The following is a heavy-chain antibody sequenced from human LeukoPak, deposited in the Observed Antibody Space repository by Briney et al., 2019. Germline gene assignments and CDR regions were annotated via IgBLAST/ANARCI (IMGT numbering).Heavy chain of an antibody. CDR2: IYTSGST. V-gene: IGHV4-4*07. CDR3: ARGLVATPQGYYYYYMDV. Sequence: SETLSLSCTVSGGSISSYYWSWIRQPAGKGLEWIGRIYTSGSTNYNPSLKSRVTMSVDTSKNQFSLKLSSVTAADTAVYYCARGLVATPQGYYYYYMDVWGKGTTVTVSS. D-gene: IGHD5-12*01. CDR1: GGSISSYY. J-gene: IGHJ6*03.